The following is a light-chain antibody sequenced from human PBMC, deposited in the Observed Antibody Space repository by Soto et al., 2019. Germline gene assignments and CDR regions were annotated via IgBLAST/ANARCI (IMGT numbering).Light chain of an antibody. V-gene: IGKV1-5*03. CDR3: QQYNSYPLT. J-gene: IGKJ4*01. CDR2: KAS. CDR1: QSISIW. Sequence: DIQMTQSPSTLSASVGDRVTITCRGSQSISIWLAWYQQKPGKAPKLLIYKASSLESGVPSRFSGSGSGTEFTLTISSLQPDDFATYYCQQYNSYPLTFGGGTKVDIK.